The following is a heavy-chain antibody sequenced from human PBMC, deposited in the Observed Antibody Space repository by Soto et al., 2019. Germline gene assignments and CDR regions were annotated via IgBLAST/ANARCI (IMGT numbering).Heavy chain of an antibody. CDR1: AGSINRDY. Sequence: QVHLQESGPGLVKPSETLSLTCTIYAGSINRDYLSWVRQPPGRGLEWMGYISYNGRTEYSPSLKSRLSFSVDTSKRQFSLRLTSMSAADTAIYFCARLPDISGWPFDSWGQGTLVAVSS. J-gene: IGHJ4*02. D-gene: IGHD6-19*01. CDR2: ISYNGRT. V-gene: IGHV4-59*01. CDR3: ARLPDISGWPFDS.